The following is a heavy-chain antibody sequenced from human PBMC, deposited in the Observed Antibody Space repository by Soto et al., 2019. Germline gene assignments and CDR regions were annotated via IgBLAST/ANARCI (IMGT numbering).Heavy chain of an antibody. D-gene: IGHD6-13*01. CDR3: AKPIPAAGTDT. J-gene: IGHJ4*02. CDR1: GFTFSSYA. CDR2: VSGSAYST. Sequence: GGSLRLSCAASGFTFSSYAMSWVRQAPGKGLEWVSGVSGSAYSTYYADSVKGRFTISRDNSKNTLYLQMNSLRAEDTAIYYCAKPIPAAGTDTWCQGTLVTGSS. V-gene: IGHV3-23*01.